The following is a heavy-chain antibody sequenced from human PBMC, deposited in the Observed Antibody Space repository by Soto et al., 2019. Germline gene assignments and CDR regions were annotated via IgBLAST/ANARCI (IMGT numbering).Heavy chain of an antibody. Sequence: ASETLSLTCAVYGGSFSGYYWSWIRQPPGKGLEWIGEINHSGSTNYNPSLKSRVTISVDTSKNQFSLKLSSVTAADTAVYYCAREPSTVITYYYYYYMDVWGKATTVTVSS. CDR3: AREPSTVITYYYYYYMDV. CDR2: INHSGST. J-gene: IGHJ6*03. V-gene: IGHV4-34*01. D-gene: IGHD4-17*01. CDR1: GGSFSGYY.